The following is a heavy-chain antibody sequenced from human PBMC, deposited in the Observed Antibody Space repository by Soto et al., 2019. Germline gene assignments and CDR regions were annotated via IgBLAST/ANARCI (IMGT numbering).Heavy chain of an antibody. CDR2: TYYRSNWNF. J-gene: IGHJ4*02. CDR3: AGELDIHHGLGY. Sequence: SQTFSLTCAISWGSVSSNTATWNWVRQSPSRGLEWLGRTYYRSNWNFDYALSVKSRITINPDTSKNQFSLQLNSLTPEDTAVYYCAGELDIHHGLGYWGPGTSVTVSS. CDR1: WGSVSSNTAT. V-gene: IGHV6-1*01. D-gene: IGHD6-19*01.